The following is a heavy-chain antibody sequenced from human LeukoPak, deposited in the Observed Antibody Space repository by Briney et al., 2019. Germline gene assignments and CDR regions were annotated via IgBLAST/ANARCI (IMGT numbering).Heavy chain of an antibody. V-gene: IGHV4-61*05. CDR2: IYYSGST. Sequence: SETLSLTCTVSGGSISSSSYYWAWIRQPPGKGLEWIGYIYYSGSTNYNPSLKSRVTISVDTSKNQFSLKLSSVTAADTAVYYCARAAPRDSSGWYLWGNYWFDPWGQGTLVTVSS. CDR1: GGSISSSSYY. D-gene: IGHD6-19*01. CDR3: ARAAPRDSSGWYLWGNYWFDP. J-gene: IGHJ5*02.